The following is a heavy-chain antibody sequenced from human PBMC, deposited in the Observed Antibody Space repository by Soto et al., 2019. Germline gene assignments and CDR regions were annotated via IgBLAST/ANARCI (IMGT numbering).Heavy chain of an antibody. CDR2: VIPILGMA. Sequence: QVQLVQSGAEVKKPGSSVKVSCEASGGTFSSYSFSWVRQAPGQGLEWMGRVIPILGMANYAQKFQGRVTITADKXTSXVXIALSSLRSEDTAVYYCARGGAVVVPGAVDRHNWFDPWGQGTLVTVSS. V-gene: IGHV1-69*02. CDR1: GGTFSSYS. J-gene: IGHJ5*02. CDR3: ARGGAVVVPGAVDRHNWFDP. D-gene: IGHD2-2*01.